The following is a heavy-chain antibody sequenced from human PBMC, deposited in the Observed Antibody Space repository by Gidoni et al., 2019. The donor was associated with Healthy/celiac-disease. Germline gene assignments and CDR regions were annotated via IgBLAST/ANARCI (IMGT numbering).Heavy chain of an antibody. V-gene: IGHV3-21*01. J-gene: IGHJ4*02. CDR1: GFTFSSYS. CDR3: ARDHLATRANDY. CDR2: ISSSSSYI. D-gene: IGHD5-12*01. Sequence: EVQLEASGGGGVKRVGSRRLSCAATGFTFSSYSITWVRQPPGKGLGWVFSISSSSSYIYYADSVKGRFTISRDNATNSLYLQMNSLRAEDTAVYYCARDHLATRANDYWGQGTLVTVSS.